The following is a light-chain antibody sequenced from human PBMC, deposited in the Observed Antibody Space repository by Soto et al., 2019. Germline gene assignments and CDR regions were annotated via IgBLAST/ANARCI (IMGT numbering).Light chain of an antibody. CDR3: QHYNSYSEA. CDR1: QTIISW. V-gene: IGKV1-5*03. Sequence: DIQMTQSPSTLSGSVGDRVTITCRASQTIISWLAWYQQKPGKAPKLLIYKASTLKSGVPSRFSGSGSGAEFTLTISSLQPDDFATYYCQHYNSYSEAFGQGTKVHI. CDR2: KAS. J-gene: IGKJ1*01.